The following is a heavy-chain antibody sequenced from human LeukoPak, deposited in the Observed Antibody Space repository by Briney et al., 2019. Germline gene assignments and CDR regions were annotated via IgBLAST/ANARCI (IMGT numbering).Heavy chain of an antibody. Sequence: GGSLRLSCAASGFSFGRHWMNWVRQAPGKGLEWVANIRQDGSEKNYVDSVKGRFTVSRDISKNTVYLQMNGLKAEDTAVYYCARGDCSTTPCYAYWGQGTLVTVSS. V-gene: IGHV3-7*01. CDR2: IRQDGSEK. CDR1: GFSFGRHW. J-gene: IGHJ4*02. D-gene: IGHD2-2*01. CDR3: ARGDCSTTPCYAY.